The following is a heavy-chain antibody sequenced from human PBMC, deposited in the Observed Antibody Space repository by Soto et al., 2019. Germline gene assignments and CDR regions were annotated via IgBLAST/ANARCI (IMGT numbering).Heavy chain of an antibody. J-gene: IGHJ6*03. CDR2: IVVGSGNT. CDR3: AADMHRGYSPYYYYMAV. CDR1: GFTFTSSA. V-gene: IGHV1-58*02. Sequence: QMQLVQPGPEVKKPGTSVKVSCKASGFTFTSSAMQWVRQARGQRLEWIGWIVVGSGNTNYAQKVQETVTITRDMSTSTAYMELSSLRSEDTAVYYCAADMHRGYSPYYYYMAVWGKGTTVTVSS. D-gene: IGHD5-18*01.